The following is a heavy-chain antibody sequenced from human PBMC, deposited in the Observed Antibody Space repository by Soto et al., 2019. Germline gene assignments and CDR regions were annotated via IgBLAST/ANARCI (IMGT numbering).Heavy chain of an antibody. Sequence: EVQLVESGGGLVQPGGSLRLSCVASGLTVTEIYMNWVRQAPGKGLEWVSVIYNEFTDYADSVRGRSSISTDSSKNALYLQMNSLRAEDSAVYYCVREPRYCSGGSCSIMGDAFDIWGQGTMVTVSS. CDR1: GLTVTEIY. D-gene: IGHD2-15*01. V-gene: IGHV3-66*01. CDR2: IYNEFT. CDR3: VREPRYCSGGSCSIMGDAFDI. J-gene: IGHJ3*02.